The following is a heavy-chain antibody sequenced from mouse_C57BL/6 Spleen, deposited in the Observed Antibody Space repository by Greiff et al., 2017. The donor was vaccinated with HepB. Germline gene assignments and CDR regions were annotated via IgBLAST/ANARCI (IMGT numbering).Heavy chain of an antibody. CDR3: ARDYGY. J-gene: IGHJ2*01. V-gene: IGHV5-17*01. CDR2: ISSGSSTI. CDR1: GFTFSDYG. Sequence: EVKVVESGGGLVKPGGSLKLSCAASGFTFSDYGMHWVRQAPEKGLEWVAYISSGSSTIYYADTVKGRFTISRDNAKNTLFLPMTSLRSEDTAMYYCARDYGYWGQGTTLTVSS.